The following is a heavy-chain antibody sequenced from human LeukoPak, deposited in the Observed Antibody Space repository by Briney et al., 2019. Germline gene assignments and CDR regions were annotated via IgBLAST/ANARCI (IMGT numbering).Heavy chain of an antibody. Sequence: ASVKLSCKASGYTFTSYAMNWVRQATGQRLEWMGWINTNTGNPTYAQGFTGRIVFSLDTSVSTAYLQISRLKAEDTAVYYCARDRPQCSSTSCYGRWFDPWGQGTLVTVSS. J-gene: IGHJ5*02. CDR2: INTNTGNP. V-gene: IGHV7-4-1*02. CDR3: ARDRPQCSSTSCYGRWFDP. CDR1: GYTFTSYA. D-gene: IGHD2-2*01.